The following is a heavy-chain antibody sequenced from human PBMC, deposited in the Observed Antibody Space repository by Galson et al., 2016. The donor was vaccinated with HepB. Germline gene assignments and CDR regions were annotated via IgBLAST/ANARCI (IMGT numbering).Heavy chain of an antibody. CDR2: IASNRRTI. D-gene: IGHD3-10*01. CDR1: GFTFSSYA. CDR3: AKVGWREYDGY. Sequence: SLRLSCAASGFTFSSYAMSWVRQAPGKGLEWVSYIASNRRTIYYADSARGRFTISRDNSKNTVYLQMSSLRVDDTAVYYCAKVGWREYDGYWGQGTLVTVSS. J-gene: IGHJ4*02. V-gene: IGHV3-23*05.